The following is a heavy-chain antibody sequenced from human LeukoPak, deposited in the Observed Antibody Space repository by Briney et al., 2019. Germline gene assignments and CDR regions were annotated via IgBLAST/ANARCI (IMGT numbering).Heavy chain of an antibody. J-gene: IGHJ4*02. CDR2: INHSGST. CDR3: ARGRRAARPPYYFDY. V-gene: IGHV4-34*01. Sequence: SETLSLTCAVYGGSFSGYYWSWIRQPPGKGLEWIGEINHSGSTNYNPSLKSRVTISVDTCKNQFSLKLSSVTAADTAVYYCARGRRAARPPYYFDYWGQGTLVTVSS. D-gene: IGHD6-6*01. CDR1: GGSFSGYY.